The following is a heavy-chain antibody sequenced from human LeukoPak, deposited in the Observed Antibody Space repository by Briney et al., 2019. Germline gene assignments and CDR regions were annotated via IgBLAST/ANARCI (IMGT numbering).Heavy chain of an antibody. D-gene: IGHD3-3*01. J-gene: IGHJ4*02. CDR2: IKEDGSEK. Sequence: GGYLRLSCAASGFTFSSYAMHWVRQAPGKGLEWVANIKEDGSEKYSLDSVKGRFTVSRDNVKNSLYLQINNLRVEDTAIYCCARAGSSVFWYWGQGTLVTVSS. CDR3: ARAGSSVFWY. V-gene: IGHV3-7*01. CDR1: GFTFSSYA.